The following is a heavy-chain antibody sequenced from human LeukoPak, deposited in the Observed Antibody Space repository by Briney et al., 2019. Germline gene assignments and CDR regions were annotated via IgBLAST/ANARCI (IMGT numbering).Heavy chain of an antibody. CDR1: GFTFSSYA. Sequence: GGSLRLSCAASGFTFSSYAMSWVRQAPGKGLEWVSAISGSGGSTYYADSVKGRFTISRDNSKNTLYLQMNSLRAEDTAVYYCASGYYDSSGYSLDAFDIWGQGTMVTVSS. CDR3: ASGYYDSSGYSLDAFDI. V-gene: IGHV3-23*01. D-gene: IGHD3-22*01. CDR2: ISGSGGST. J-gene: IGHJ3*02.